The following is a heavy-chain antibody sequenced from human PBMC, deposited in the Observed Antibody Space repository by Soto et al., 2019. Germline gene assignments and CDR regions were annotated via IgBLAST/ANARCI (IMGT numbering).Heavy chain of an antibody. D-gene: IGHD3-22*01. CDR3: ARDLTPQVTYYYDSSGYPRCDY. CDR2: ISAYNGNT. CDR1: GYTFTSYG. J-gene: IGHJ4*02. Sequence: ASVKVSCKASGYTFTSYGISWVRQAPGQGLEWMGWISAYNGNTNYAQKLQGRVTMTTDTSTSTAYMELRSLRSDDTAVYYCARDLTPQVTYYYDSSGYPRCDYWGQGTLVTVSS. V-gene: IGHV1-18*01.